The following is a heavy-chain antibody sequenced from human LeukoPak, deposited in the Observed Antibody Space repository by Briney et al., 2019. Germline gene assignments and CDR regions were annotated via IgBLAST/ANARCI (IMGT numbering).Heavy chain of an antibody. Sequence: PSETLSLTCTVSGGSIRSSYYYWGWIRQPPGKGLEWIGSIYDSGSTYYNPSLKSRVTISVDTSKNQFSLKLNSVTAADTAVYYCARDILRDGYNLGDFDYWGQGTLVTVSS. D-gene: IGHD5-24*01. CDR1: GGSIRSSYYY. V-gene: IGHV4-39*02. CDR2: IYDSGST. CDR3: ARDILRDGYNLGDFDY. J-gene: IGHJ4*02.